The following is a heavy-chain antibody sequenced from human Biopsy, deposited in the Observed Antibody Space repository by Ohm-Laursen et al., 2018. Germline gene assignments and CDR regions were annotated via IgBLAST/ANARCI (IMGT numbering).Heavy chain of an antibody. V-gene: IGHV3-9*01. Sequence: SLRLSCVASRFTFEDYAMHWVRLTPGKGLEWASGIDWNRGSIAYGDSVKGRFTISRDNGKNFLYLQMSSLRVEDTALYFCAKDKGAHINYGDLYYFDSWGPGTMVTVSA. CDR1: RFTFEDYA. D-gene: IGHD3-10*01. CDR2: IDWNRGSI. CDR3: AKDKGAHINYGDLYYFDS. J-gene: IGHJ4*02.